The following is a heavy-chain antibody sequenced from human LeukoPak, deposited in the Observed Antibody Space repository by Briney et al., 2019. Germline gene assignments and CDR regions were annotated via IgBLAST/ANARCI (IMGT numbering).Heavy chain of an antibody. D-gene: IGHD3-22*01. V-gene: IGHV4-4*07. CDR2: IYTSGST. J-gene: IGHJ4*02. CDR1: GGSFRGYY. Sequence: SETLSLTCEVSGGSFRGYYWSWIRQPAGKGLEWIGRIYTSGSTNYNPSLKSRVTMSGDTSKNQFPLKLSSVTAADTAMYYCARDAGVLYYYDSSGYYTDPAFDYWGQGTLVTVSS. CDR3: ARDAGVLYYYDSSGYYTDPAFDY.